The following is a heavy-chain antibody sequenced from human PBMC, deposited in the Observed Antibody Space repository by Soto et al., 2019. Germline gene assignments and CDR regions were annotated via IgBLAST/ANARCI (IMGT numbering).Heavy chain of an antibody. CDR2: ITSSGGGT. J-gene: IGHJ4*02. Sequence: EAEVLESGGGLVQPGGSLRLSCAASGFTFSAYVMSWVRQAPGKGLEWVSSITSSGGGTYYADSVKGRFTVSRDNSKNTVYLQMNSLRDEDTAVYYCAKLTAAWGQGTLVTVSS. CDR3: AKLTAA. D-gene: IGHD6-13*01. CDR1: GFTFSAYV. V-gene: IGHV3-23*01.